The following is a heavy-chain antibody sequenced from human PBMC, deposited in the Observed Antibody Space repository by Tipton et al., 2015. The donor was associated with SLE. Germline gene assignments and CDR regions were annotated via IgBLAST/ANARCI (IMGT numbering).Heavy chain of an antibody. CDR3: ARDGTDSKWELRGYYYMDV. J-gene: IGHJ6*03. Sequence: LRLSCTVSGGSISSFYWSWIRQPAGKGLEWIGRIYTSGSTNYNPSLKSRVTMSVATSKNQFSLKLSSVTAADTAVYYCARDGTDSKWELRGYYYMDVWGKGTTVTASS. D-gene: IGHD1-26*01. CDR1: GGSISSFY. V-gene: IGHV4-4*07. CDR2: IYTSGST.